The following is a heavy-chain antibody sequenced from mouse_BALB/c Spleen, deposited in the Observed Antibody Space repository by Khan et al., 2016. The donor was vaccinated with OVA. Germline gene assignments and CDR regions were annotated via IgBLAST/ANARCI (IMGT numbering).Heavy chain of an antibody. CDR1: GYSITSDYA. J-gene: IGHJ2*01. D-gene: IGHD1-1*01. V-gene: IGHV3-2*02. CDR3: ARVYGGDFDY. Sequence: VQLKESGPGLVKPSQSLSLICTVTGYSITSDYAWNWIRQFPGNKLEWMGFISYRGNTKYNPSLKSRISITRDTSKNQFFLQFNSVTTEDTATYYCARVYGGDFDYWGHGTTLTVSS. CDR2: ISYRGNT.